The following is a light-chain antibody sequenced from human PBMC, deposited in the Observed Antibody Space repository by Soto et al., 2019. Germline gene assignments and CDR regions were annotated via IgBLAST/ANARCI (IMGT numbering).Light chain of an antibody. V-gene: IGLV3-21*04. CDR2: YDS. CDR3: QVWDITTDHYV. CDR1: NIGSKR. J-gene: IGLJ1*01. Sequence: SYELTQPPSVSVAPEKTARITCGGNNIGSKRVHWYRQKPGQAPVLVIYYDSDRPSGIPERISGSNSGNTATLTISRVEAGDEADYYCQVWDITTDHYVFGTGTKVTVL.